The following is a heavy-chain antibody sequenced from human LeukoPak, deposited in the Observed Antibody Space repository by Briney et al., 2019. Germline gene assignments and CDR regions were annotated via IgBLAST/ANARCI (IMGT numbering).Heavy chain of an antibody. CDR3: AREVLVPAAYDY. J-gene: IGHJ4*02. D-gene: IGHD2-2*01. Sequence: ASVKVSCKASGYTFTSYYMHWVRQAPGQGLEWMGIINPSGDSTSYAQKFQGRVTMTRDTSTSTVYMELSSLRSEDTAVYYCAREVLVPAAYDYWGQGTLVTVSS. V-gene: IGHV1-46*01. CDR2: INPSGDST. CDR1: GYTFTSYY.